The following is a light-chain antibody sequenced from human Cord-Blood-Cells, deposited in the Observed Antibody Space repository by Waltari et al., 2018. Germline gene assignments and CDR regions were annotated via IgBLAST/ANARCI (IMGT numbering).Light chain of an antibody. CDR3: SSYTSSSTLEV. Sequence: QSALPQPASVSGSPGQSITISCTGTSSDVGGYNYFSRYQQHPGKAPKLMIYEVSNRPSGVSNRFSGSKSGNTASLTISGLQAEDEADYYCSSYTSSSTLEVFGGGTKLTVL. CDR1: SSDVGGYNY. V-gene: IGLV2-14*01. CDR2: EVS. J-gene: IGLJ2*01.